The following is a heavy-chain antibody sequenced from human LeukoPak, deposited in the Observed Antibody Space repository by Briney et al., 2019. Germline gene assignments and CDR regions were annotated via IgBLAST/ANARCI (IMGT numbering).Heavy chain of an antibody. J-gene: IGHJ4*02. Sequence: SETLSLTCTVSGGSISSGGSYWSWIRQHPGKGLEWIGYIYYSGSTYYNPSLKSRVTISVDTSKNQFSLMLSSVTAADTAVYYCAREGLGSGAQVDYWGQGTLVTVSS. V-gene: IGHV4-31*03. CDR1: GGSISSGGSY. D-gene: IGHD3-10*01. CDR2: IYYSGST. CDR3: AREGLGSGAQVDY.